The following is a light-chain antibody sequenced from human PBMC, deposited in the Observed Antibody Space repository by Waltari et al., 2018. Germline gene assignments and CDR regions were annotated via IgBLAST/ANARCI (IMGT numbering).Light chain of an antibody. V-gene: IGKV4-1*01. J-gene: IGKJ1*01. CDR2: WAS. Sequence: IVMTQSPDSLAVSLGERATINCKPSQSVLYSSNNKNYLAWYQQKPGQPPKLLIYWASTRESRVPDPFSGRGSGTDFTFTIQSLQGEGGAIFYCQQYYNSGTFRQGTKVEIK. CDR3: QQYYNSGT. CDR1: QSVLYSSNNKNY.